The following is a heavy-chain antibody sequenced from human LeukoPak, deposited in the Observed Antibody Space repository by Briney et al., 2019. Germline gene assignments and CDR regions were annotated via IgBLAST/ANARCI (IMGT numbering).Heavy chain of an antibody. D-gene: IGHD2-21*02. V-gene: IGHV3-15*01. CDR1: GFTFSNAW. CDR3: TTYIHGDRIFDY. J-gene: IGHJ4*02. Sequence: GGSMRLSCAPSGFTFSNAWMSWVRQAPGKGLEWVGRIKSKTDGGTTDYAAPVKGRFIISRDDSKNTLYLQMNSLKTEDTAVYYCTTYIHGDRIFDYWGQGTLVSVSS. CDR2: IKSKTDGGTT.